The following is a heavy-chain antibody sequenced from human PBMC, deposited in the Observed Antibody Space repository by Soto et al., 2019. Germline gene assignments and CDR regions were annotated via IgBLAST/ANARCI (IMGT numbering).Heavy chain of an antibody. CDR1: GFTFTSSA. J-gene: IGHJ4*02. CDR3: AARVHYYDSSGPGDY. CDR2: TVVGSGNT. V-gene: IGHV1-58*01. Sequence: SVKVSCKASGFTFTSSAVQWVRQARGQRLEWIGWTVVGSGNTNYAQKFQERVTITRDMSTSTAYMELSSLRSEDTAVYYCAARVHYYDSSGPGDYWGQGXLVTVYS. D-gene: IGHD3-22*01.